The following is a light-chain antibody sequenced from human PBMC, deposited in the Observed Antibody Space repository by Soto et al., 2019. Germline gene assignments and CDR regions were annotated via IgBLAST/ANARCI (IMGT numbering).Light chain of an antibody. V-gene: IGKV1-27*01. J-gene: IGKJ1*01. CDR1: QGISNY. Sequence: IQMTQSPSSLSASVGDRVTITCRASQGISNYLAWYQQKPGKVPKLLIYAASTLQSGVPSRFSGSGSGTDFTLTISSLQPEDVATYYCQKYNSAPRTFXQGXXVEIK. CDR3: QKYNSAPRT. CDR2: AAS.